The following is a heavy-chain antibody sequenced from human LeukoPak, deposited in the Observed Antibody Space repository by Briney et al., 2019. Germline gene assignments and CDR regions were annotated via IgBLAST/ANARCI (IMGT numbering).Heavy chain of an antibody. CDR3: VRDLHDSTGHYFGF. D-gene: IGHD3-22*01. CDR1: GFTVRYYI. V-gene: IGHV3-21*01. Sequence: PGGSLRLSCTTSGFTVRYYIMNWVRQAPGKGLEWVSSIDASGTYTYYADSVRGRFTISRDNAKNSLYLQMDSLRVEDTAVYHCVRDLHDSTGHYFGFWGNGTLVAVSS. J-gene: IGHJ4*01. CDR2: IDASGTYT.